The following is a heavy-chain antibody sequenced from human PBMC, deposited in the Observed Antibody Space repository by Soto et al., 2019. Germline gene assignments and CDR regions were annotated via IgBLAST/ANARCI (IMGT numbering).Heavy chain of an antibody. J-gene: IGHJ4*02. CDR2: ISYDGSNK. CDR1: GFTFSSYG. D-gene: IGHD3-3*01. V-gene: IGHV3-30*18. Sequence: GGSLRLSCAASGFTFSSYGMHWVRQAPGKGLEWVAVISYDGSNKYYADSVKGRFTISRDNSKNTLYLQMNSLRAEDTAVYYCAKDVRHSYYDFWSGYFDYWGQGTLVTVSS. CDR3: AKDVRHSYYDFWSGYFDY.